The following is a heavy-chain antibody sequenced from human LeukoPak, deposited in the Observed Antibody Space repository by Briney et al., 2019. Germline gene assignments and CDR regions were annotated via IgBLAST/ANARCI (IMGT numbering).Heavy chain of an antibody. Sequence: GASVKVSCKVSGYTLTELSMHWVRQAPGKGLEWMGGFDPEDGETIYAQKFQGRVTMTEDTSTDTDYLELSSLRSEDTAVYYCARNSYDIRSGDYMDVWGKGTTVSISS. CDR2: FDPEDGET. J-gene: IGHJ6*03. D-gene: IGHD3-9*01. V-gene: IGHV1-24*01. CDR3: ARNSYDIRSGDYMDV. CDR1: GYTLTELS.